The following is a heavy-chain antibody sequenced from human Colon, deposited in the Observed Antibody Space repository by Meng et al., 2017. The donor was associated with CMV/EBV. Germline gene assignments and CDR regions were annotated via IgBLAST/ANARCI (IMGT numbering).Heavy chain of an antibody. CDR1: GYSFISYG. CDR2: VNGYNGDT. V-gene: IGHV1-18*01. D-gene: IGHD4/OR15-4a*01. Sequence: SVTVSCMASGYSFISYGIGWVRQAPGPGLEWTGLVNGYNGDTIYAQNLQGRVTMTTDTPTSTAYMEVRSLRSEDTAIYFCARYRHGAGANFHVEYYFDYWGQGTLVTVSS. J-gene: IGHJ4*02. CDR3: ARYRHGAGANFHVEYYFDY.